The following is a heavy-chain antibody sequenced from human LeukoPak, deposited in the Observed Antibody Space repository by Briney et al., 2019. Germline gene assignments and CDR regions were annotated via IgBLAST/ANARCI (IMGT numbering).Heavy chain of an antibody. CDR1: GFSFSTYW. CDR2: INQDASVR. J-gene: IGHJ4*02. CDR3: ARDPGSSNFDL. V-gene: IGHV3-7*01. D-gene: IGHD1-14*01. Sequence: GALRLSCAASGFSFSTYWMSWVRQTPEKGLEFVANINQDASVRNYTDSLKGRCTISRDNAKKSVYLEINSLRADDAAMYYCARDPGSSNFDLWGQGALVTVSS.